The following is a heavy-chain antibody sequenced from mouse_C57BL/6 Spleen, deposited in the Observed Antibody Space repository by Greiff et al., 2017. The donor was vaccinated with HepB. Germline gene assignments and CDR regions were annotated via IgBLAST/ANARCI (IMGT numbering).Heavy chain of an antibody. CDR2: IYPGDGDT. V-gene: IGHV1-80*01. D-gene: IGHD2-5*01. CDR3: ARLPYYSNQTQFAY. Sequence: VQLQQSGAELVKPGASVKISCKASGYAFSSYWMNWVKQRPGKGLEWIGQIYPGDGDTNYNGKFKGKATLTADKSSSTAYMQLSSLTSEDSAVYFCARLPYYSNQTQFAYWGQGTLVTVSA. J-gene: IGHJ3*01. CDR1: GYAFSSYW.